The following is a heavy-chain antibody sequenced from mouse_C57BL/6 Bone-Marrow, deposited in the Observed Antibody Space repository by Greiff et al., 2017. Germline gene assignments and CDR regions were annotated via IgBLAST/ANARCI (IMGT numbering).Heavy chain of an antibody. V-gene: IGHV1-80*01. CDR2: IYPGDGDT. CDR3: ARSITTVVAPAAY. D-gene: IGHD1-1*01. J-gene: IGHJ3*01. Sequence: QVQLQQSGAELVKPGASVKISCKASGYAFSSYSMNWVKQRPGKGLEWIGQIYPGDGDTNYNGKFKGKATLTADKSSSTAYMQLSSLTSEDSAVYFCARSITTVVAPAAYWGQGTLVTVSA. CDR1: GYAFSSYS.